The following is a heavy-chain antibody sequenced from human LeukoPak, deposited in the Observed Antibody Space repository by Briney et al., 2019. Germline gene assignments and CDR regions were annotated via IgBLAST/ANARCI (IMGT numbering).Heavy chain of an antibody. D-gene: IGHD5-18*01. V-gene: IGHV1-2*02. J-gene: IGHJ3*02. CDR3: ARAVDTDFAFDI. Sequence: ASVKVSCKTSGYTFNDHFMHWVRQAPGQGLEWMGWINPNSGSTKHAQRFQGRVTMTRDTSISTAYMEVSRLRSDDSAVYYCARAVDTDFAFDIWGQGTMVTVSS. CDR2: INPNSGST. CDR1: GYTFNDHF.